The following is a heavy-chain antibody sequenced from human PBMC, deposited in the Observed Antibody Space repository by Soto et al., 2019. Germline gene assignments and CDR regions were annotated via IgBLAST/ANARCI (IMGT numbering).Heavy chain of an antibody. Sequence: SETLSLTCAVYGGSFSGYYWSWIRRPPGKGLEWIGEINHSGSTNYNPSLKSRATISVDTSKNQFSLKLSSVTAADTAVYYCAREPTRWLQSSWSRWGQGTLVTVSS. CDR2: INHSGST. V-gene: IGHV4-34*01. J-gene: IGHJ4*02. D-gene: IGHD5-12*01. CDR3: AREPTRWLQSSWSR. CDR1: GGSFSGYY.